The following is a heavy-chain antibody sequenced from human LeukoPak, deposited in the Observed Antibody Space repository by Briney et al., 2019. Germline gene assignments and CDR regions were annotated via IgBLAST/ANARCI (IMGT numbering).Heavy chain of an antibody. CDR2: ISSGGTYK. CDR1: GFTFSDYT. Sequence: GGSLRLSCAASGFTFSDYTMNWVRQAPGKGLEWVSSISSGGTYKYYADSVKGRFTISRDNAQNSLYLQMNSLRAEDSSVYYCARDGATGRFNYWGQGTLVTVSS. CDR3: ARDGATGRFNY. D-gene: IGHD1-26*01. V-gene: IGHV3-21*01. J-gene: IGHJ4*02.